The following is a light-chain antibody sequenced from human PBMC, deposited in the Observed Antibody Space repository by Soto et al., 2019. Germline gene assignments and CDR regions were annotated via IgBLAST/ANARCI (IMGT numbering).Light chain of an antibody. V-gene: IGKV1-9*01. CDR2: AAS. J-gene: IGKJ2*01. Sequence: DIQLTQSPSFLSASVGDRVTITCRASQGISSHLAWYQQIPGKGPKLLIYAASTLQSGVPSRFSGSGSGTEFTLTISSLQPEDFATYYCQQVNCYPHTFGQGTKLEIK. CDR1: QGISSH. CDR3: QQVNCYPHT.